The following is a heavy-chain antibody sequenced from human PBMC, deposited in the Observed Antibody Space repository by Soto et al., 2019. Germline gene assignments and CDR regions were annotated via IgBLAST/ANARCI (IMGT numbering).Heavy chain of an antibody. D-gene: IGHD6-25*01. CDR2: IYPGDSDI. V-gene: IGHV5-51*01. CDR1: GYSFTSYW. CDR3: ARQWSAGGMDV. Sequence: PGESLKISCKASGYSFTSYWVSWVRQMPGKGLEWMGIIYPGDSDIRYSPSFQGQVTISADKSISIAYLQWSSLKASDTAMYYCARQWSAGGMDVWGQGTTVTVS. J-gene: IGHJ6*02.